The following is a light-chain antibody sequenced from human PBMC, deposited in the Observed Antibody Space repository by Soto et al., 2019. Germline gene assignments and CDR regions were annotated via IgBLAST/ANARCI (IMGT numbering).Light chain of an antibody. CDR3: QEYDNRPPWT. Sequence: EIVMTQSPDTLSVSPGDTATLSCRASESVSHYLAWYQQKPGQPPRLLIYHASIRATGIPARFSGSGSGTEFTLTISSLLSEDFALYYCQEYDNRPPWTFGQGTRVEIK. CDR1: ESVSHY. V-gene: IGKV3-15*01. J-gene: IGKJ1*01. CDR2: HAS.